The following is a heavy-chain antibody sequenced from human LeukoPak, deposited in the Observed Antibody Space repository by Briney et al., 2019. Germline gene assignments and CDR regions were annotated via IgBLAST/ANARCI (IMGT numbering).Heavy chain of an antibody. Sequence: PGGTLRLSCAASGFTFSSYGMSWVRQAPGKGLEWVSAISGSGGSTYYADSVKGRFTISRDNSKNTLYLQMNSLRAEDTAVYYCARSPAYYDFWSGYPWGQGTLVTVSS. D-gene: IGHD3-3*01. CDR3: ARSPAYYDFWSGYP. CDR2: ISGSGGST. CDR1: GFTFSSYG. V-gene: IGHV3-23*01. J-gene: IGHJ5*02.